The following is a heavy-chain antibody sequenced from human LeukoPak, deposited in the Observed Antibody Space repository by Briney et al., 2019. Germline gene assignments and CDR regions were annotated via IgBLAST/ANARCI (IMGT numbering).Heavy chain of an antibody. J-gene: IGHJ6*03. Sequence: GESLKISCKGSGYRFTSYWIGGVRQMPGKGLEGMGIIYPGDSDTRYSPSFQGQVTISADKSISTAYLQWSSLKASDTAMYYCARASSSWYQNYYYYMDVWGKGTTVTVSS. CDR3: ARASSSWYQNYYYYMDV. D-gene: IGHD6-13*01. V-gene: IGHV5-51*01. CDR1: GYRFTSYW. CDR2: IYPGDSDT.